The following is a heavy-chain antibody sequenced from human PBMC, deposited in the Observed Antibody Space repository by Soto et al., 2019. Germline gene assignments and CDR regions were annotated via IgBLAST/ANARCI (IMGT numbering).Heavy chain of an antibody. CDR3: ARAATNMVQFDY. CDR2: IYYSGST. D-gene: IGHD3-10*01. Sequence: QVQLQESGPGLVRPSETLSLTCTVSGGSINSYFWSWIRQSPGKGLEWIGHIYYSGSTSYSPSLKSPVSISVDTSKNQFSLEVHSVTAADTAVYYCARAATNMVQFDYWGQGTLVTVSS. V-gene: IGHV4-59*01. CDR1: GGSINSYF. J-gene: IGHJ4*02.